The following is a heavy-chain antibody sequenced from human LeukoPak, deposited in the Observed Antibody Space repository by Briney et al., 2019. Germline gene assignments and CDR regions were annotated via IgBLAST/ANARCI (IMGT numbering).Heavy chain of an antibody. J-gene: IGHJ5*02. CDR1: GGSISSSNYY. D-gene: IGHD2-2*01. CDR3: ARDSTNRSYNWFDP. CDR2: IYYSGTT. V-gene: IGHV4-39*07. Sequence: SETLSLTCTVSGGSISSSNYYWGWIRQPPGKGLEWIGSIYYSGTTYYNPSLKSRVTISVDTSKNQFSLKLSSVTAADTAVYYCARDSTNRSYNWFDPWGQGTLVTVSS.